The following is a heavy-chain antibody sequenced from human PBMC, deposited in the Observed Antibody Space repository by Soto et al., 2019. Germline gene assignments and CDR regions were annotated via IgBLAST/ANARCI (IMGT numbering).Heavy chain of an antibody. CDR1: GGSISSYY. V-gene: IGHV4-59*08. J-gene: IGHJ4*02. CDR3: ARRWGSAADY. CDR2: IYYSGST. D-gene: IGHD2-15*01. Sequence: SETLSLTCTVSGGSISSYYWSWIRQPPGKGLEWIGYIYYSGSTNYNPSLKSRVTISVDTSKNQFSLKLSSVTAADTAVYYCARRWGSAADYWGQGTLVTVS.